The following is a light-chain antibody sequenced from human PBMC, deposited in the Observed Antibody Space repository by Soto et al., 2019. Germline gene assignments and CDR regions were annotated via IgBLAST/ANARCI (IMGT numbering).Light chain of an antibody. V-gene: IGKV3-20*01. Sequence: EIVLTQSPGTLSLSPGERATLSCRASQSITRNYLAWYQQKSGQAPRLLIYGASSRATGIPDRFSGSGSGTDFTLTISRLEPEDFAVYFCQQYGTSPRTFGQGTKVEIK. CDR1: QSITRNY. CDR2: GAS. CDR3: QQYGTSPRT. J-gene: IGKJ1*01.